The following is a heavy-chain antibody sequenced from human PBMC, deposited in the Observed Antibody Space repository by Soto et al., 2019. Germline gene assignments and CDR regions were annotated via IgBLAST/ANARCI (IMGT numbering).Heavy chain of an antibody. CDR2: IDWDDDK. CDR3: ARIWNTAGGYAFDI. D-gene: IGHD1-1*01. V-gene: IGHV2-70*11. CDR1: GFSLMNHGIG. J-gene: IGHJ3*02. Sequence: GSFPTLVNPAKTLTLTCTFSGFSLMNHGIGVSCIRRPPGKALEWLARIDWDDDKYYSTSLKTRLTISKDTSKNQVVLTMTNMDPVDTATYYCARIWNTAGGYAFDIWGQGTMVTVSS.